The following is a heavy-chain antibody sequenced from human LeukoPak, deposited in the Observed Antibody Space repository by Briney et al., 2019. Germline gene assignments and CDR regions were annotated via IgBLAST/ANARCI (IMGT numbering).Heavy chain of an antibody. J-gene: IGHJ3*01. V-gene: IGHV3-30*03. CDR2: ISKDGRNK. Sequence: PGGSLRLSCAASGLIVSSSYMSWVRQAPGKGLEWVAVISKDGRNKYYADSVRGRFTFSRDNSKNTVYLQMNSLRFEDTAIYFCAREDREYLTDAFDVWGQGTMVTVSS. CDR3: AREDREYLTDAFDV. CDR1: GLIVSSSY. D-gene: IGHD3-10*01.